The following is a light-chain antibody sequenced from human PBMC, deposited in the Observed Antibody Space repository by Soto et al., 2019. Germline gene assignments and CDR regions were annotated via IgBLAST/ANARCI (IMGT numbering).Light chain of an antibody. Sequence: IVLTQSPGTLSLSPGEGATLSCRASQSVASSYLAWYQQKPGQAPRLIIYGASNRATGTPDRFSGGGSGTDFTLTISRLEPEDFAVYYCQQYGSSSYTCGQGTKLEIK. CDR2: GAS. CDR1: QSVASSY. J-gene: IGKJ2*01. V-gene: IGKV3-20*01. CDR3: QQYGSSSYT.